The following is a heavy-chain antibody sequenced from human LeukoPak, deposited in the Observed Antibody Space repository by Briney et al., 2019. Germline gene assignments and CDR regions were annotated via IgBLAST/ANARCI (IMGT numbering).Heavy chain of an antibody. D-gene: IGHD3-22*01. CDR3: ARHPTYYYDSSGYFDY. CDR1: GGSISSYY. J-gene: IGHJ4*02. CDR2: IYYSGST. V-gene: IGHV4-59*08. Sequence: SETLSLTCTVSGGSISSYYWSWIRQPPGKGLEWIGYIYYSGSTNYNPSLKSRVTISVDTSKNQFSLKLSSVTAADTAVYYCARHPTYYYDSSGYFDYWGRGTLVTVSS.